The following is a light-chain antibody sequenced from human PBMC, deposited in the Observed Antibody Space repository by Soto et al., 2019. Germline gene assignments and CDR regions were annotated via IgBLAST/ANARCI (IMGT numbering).Light chain of an antibody. Sequence: EIVMTQSPATLSVSPGEGATLSCRASQSVRSNVAWYQQKPGQAPRLLIYAASTRASGIPARFSGSGSGTQFTLTISSLQSEDFAVYYCQQYDKWPPLTFGGGTKVDIK. CDR2: AAS. J-gene: IGKJ4*01. CDR3: QQYDKWPPLT. V-gene: IGKV3-15*01. CDR1: QSVRSN.